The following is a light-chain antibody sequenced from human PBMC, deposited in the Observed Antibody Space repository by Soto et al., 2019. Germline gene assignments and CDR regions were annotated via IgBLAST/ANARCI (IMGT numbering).Light chain of an antibody. V-gene: IGLV2-14*03. CDR2: DVS. Sequence: QSALTQPASVSGSPGQSITISCTGTSSDVGGYNYVSWYQQHPGKAPKLMIYDVSNRPSGVSNRFSGSKSGNTASLTTSGLQAEDEADYYCNSYTSGTTLVFGTGTKLTVL. CDR1: SSDVGGYNY. CDR3: NSYTSGTTLV. J-gene: IGLJ1*01.